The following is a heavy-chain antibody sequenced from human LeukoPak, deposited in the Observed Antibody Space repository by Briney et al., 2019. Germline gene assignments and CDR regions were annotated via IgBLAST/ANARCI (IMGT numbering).Heavy chain of an antibody. D-gene: IGHD2-2*03. J-gene: IGHJ4*02. CDR3: ARRGMLDY. Sequence: SETLSLTCTVSGGSISSDYWSWIRQPPGKGLEWIGYIYYTGSTHYNPSLKSRVTISLDTSKNQFSLKLSSVTAADTAVYYCARRGMLDYWGQGTLVTVSS. V-gene: IGHV4-59*08. CDR1: GGSISSDY. CDR2: IYYTGST.